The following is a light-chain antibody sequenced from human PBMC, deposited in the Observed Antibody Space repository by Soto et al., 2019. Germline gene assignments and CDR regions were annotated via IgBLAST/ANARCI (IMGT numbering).Light chain of an antibody. V-gene: IGKV1D-12*01. J-gene: IGKJ5*01. CDR1: QDITSY. Sequence: EIQVSHSPSSLSAPVGGTLTIPCRASQDITSYLAWYQHKPGRTPELLIHGASRLQSGVPARFSGRGSGTDVTRSINSLQPEDFATYYCQQAYSFPITFGQGTRLEIK. CDR3: QQAYSFPIT. CDR2: GAS.